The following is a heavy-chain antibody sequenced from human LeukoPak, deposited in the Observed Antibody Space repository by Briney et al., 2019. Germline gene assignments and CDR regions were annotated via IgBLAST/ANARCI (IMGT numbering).Heavy chain of an antibody. D-gene: IGHD3-10*01. Sequence: GGSLRLSCAASGFTFSNAWMSWVRQAPGKGLEWVGRIKSKTDGGTTDYAAPVKGRFTISRDDSKNTLYLKMNSLKTEDTAVYYCTQGTEYYYGSGSHYWGQGTLVTVSS. CDR3: TQGTEYYYGSGSHY. V-gene: IGHV3-15*01. CDR1: GFTFSNAW. J-gene: IGHJ4*02. CDR2: IKSKTDGGTT.